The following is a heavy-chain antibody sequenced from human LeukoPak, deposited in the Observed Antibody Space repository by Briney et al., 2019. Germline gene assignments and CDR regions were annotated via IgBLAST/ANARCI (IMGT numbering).Heavy chain of an antibody. V-gene: IGHV1-2*02. D-gene: IGHD6-6*01. Sequence: GASVKVSCKASGYTSTGYYMHWVRQAPGQGLEWMGWINPNSGGTNYAQKFQGRVTMTRDTSITTAYMELSRLRSDDTAVYYCARERTAARNWFDPWGQGTLVTVSS. CDR2: INPNSGGT. CDR3: ARERTAARNWFDP. CDR1: GYTSTGYY. J-gene: IGHJ5*02.